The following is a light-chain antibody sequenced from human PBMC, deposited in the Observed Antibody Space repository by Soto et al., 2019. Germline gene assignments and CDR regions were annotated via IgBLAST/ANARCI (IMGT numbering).Light chain of an antibody. CDR1: NSNIGAGYD. V-gene: IGLV1-40*01. Sequence: QSVLTQPPSVSGAPGQRVTIACTGSNSNIGAGYDVHWYRHFPGAAPKLLLSGNSHRPSGVPDRFSGSKSGTSASLAITGLQAEDEADYYCQSYDSGLFGLIFGEGTKVTVI. CDR2: GNS. CDR3: QSYDSGLFGLI. J-gene: IGLJ2*01.